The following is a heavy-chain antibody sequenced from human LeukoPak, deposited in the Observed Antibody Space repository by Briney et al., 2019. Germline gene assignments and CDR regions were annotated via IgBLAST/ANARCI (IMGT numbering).Heavy chain of an antibody. J-gene: IGHJ3*02. D-gene: IGHD4-23*01. V-gene: IGHV4-34*01. CDR3: ARRGNVAFDI. CDR2: INHSGST. Sequence: SETLSLTCAVYGGSFSGYYWSWIRQPPGEGLEWIGEINHSGSTNYNPSLKSRVTISVDTSKNQFSLKLSSVTAADTAVYYCARRGNVAFDIWGQGTMVTVSS. CDR1: GGSFSGYY.